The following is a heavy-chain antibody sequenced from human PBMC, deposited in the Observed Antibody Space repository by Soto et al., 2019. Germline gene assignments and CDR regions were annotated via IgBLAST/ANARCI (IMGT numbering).Heavy chain of an antibody. V-gene: IGHV1-69*01. CDR2: IIPIFGTA. CDR1: GGTFSSYA. J-gene: IGHJ6*02. Sequence: QVQLVQSGAEVKKPGSSVKVSCKASGGTFSSYAISWVRQAPGQGLEWMGGIIPIFGTANYAQKFQGRVTITADESTSTAYMELSSLRSEDTAVYYCARASYHGDSSTPYYYYGMDVWGQGTTVTVSS. CDR3: ARASYHGDSSTPYYYYGMDV. D-gene: IGHD4-17*01.